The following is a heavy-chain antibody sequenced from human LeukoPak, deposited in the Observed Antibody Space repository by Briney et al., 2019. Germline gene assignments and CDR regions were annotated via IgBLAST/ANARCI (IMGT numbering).Heavy chain of an antibody. Sequence: GGSLRLSCAASGFAFDDYSINWVRQAPGKGLEWVSPISSRSTYIYYADSVKGRFTISRDNAKNSMYLQMNDLRAEDTAVYYCARGHIRQSQWLVRRWCWFDPWGQGTLVTVSS. J-gene: IGHJ5*02. CDR2: ISSRSTYI. D-gene: IGHD6-19*01. V-gene: IGHV3-21*01. CDR3: ARGHIRQSQWLVRRWCWFDP. CDR1: GFAFDDYS.